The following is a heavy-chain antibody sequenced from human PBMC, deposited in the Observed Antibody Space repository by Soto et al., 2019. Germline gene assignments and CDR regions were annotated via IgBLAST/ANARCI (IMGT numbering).Heavy chain of an antibody. Sequence: SETLSLTCTVPGGSINTYYWSWIRQSPGKGLEWIGNIYHSGSTNYNPSLKSRVTISVDTSKNQFSLKLSSVTAADTAVYYCARPKTMVRRQNWFDPWGQGTLVTVSS. CDR2: IYHSGST. J-gene: IGHJ5*02. CDR1: GGSINTYY. D-gene: IGHD3-10*01. V-gene: IGHV4-59*12. CDR3: ARPKTMVRRQNWFDP.